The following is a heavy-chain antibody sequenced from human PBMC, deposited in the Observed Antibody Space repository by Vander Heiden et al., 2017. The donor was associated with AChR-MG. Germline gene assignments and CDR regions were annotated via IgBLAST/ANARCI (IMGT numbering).Heavy chain of an antibody. Sequence: EVQLVESGGGLVQPGRSLRLSCAASGFTFDDYAMHWVRQAPGKGLEWVSGISWNSGSIGYADSVKGRFTISRDNAKNSLYLQMNSLRAEDTALYYCAKDCGYWAARGSGFDYWGQGTLVTVSS. D-gene: IGHD2-2*03. CDR3: AKDCGYWAARGSGFDY. V-gene: IGHV3-9*01. CDR1: GFTFDDYA. J-gene: IGHJ4*02. CDR2: ISWNSGSI.